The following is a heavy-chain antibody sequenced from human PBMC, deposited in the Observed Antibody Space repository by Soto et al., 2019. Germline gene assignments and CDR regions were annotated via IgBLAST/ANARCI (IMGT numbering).Heavy chain of an antibody. CDR1: GGSFKSGSYS. D-gene: IGHD3-3*01. CDR2: VYHTGRT. V-gene: IGHV4-61*01. J-gene: IGHJ4*02. Sequence: QVQLQESGPGLVKPSETLSLTCTVSGGSFKSGSYSWSWIRQPPGKRLEWIGYVYHTGRTSYNLSLKSRVSISMDTSKNQFSLNLDSVTAADTAVYFCARDFAYFDSWGQGTLVTVSS. CDR3: ARDFAYFDS.